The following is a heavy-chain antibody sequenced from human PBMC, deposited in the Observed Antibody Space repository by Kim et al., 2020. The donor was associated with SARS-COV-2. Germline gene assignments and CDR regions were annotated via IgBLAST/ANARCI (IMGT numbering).Heavy chain of an antibody. V-gene: IGHV5-10-1*01. CDR2: IDPSDSYT. CDR1: GYSFTSYW. Sequence: GESLKISCKGSGYSFTSYWISWVRQMPGKGLEWMGRIDPSDSYTNYSPSFQGHVTISADKSISTAYLQWSSLKASDTAMYYCARSDPYYDFWSGPNYYYYGMDVWGQGTTVTVSS. CDR3: ARSDPYYDFWSGPNYYYYGMDV. D-gene: IGHD3-3*01. J-gene: IGHJ6*02.